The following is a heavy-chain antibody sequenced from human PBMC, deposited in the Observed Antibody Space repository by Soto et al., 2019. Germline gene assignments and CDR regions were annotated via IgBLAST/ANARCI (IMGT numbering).Heavy chain of an antibody. Sequence: ETLSLTCTVSGGSISSYYWSWIWQPPGKGLEWIGSMYYSGSTYYNPSLKSRVTLSVDTSKNQFSLKLSSVTAADTAVYYCARLLWSRGDWFDPWGQGTLVTVSS. V-gene: IGHV4-59*05. CDR1: GGSISSYY. D-gene: IGHD3-10*01. CDR3: ARLLWSRGDWFDP. J-gene: IGHJ5*02. CDR2: MYYSGST.